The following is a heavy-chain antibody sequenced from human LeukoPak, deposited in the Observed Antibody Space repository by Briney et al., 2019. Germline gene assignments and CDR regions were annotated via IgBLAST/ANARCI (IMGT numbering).Heavy chain of an antibody. CDR3: ARDSWHYYYMDV. J-gene: IGHJ6*03. V-gene: IGHV4-39*07. Sequence: PSETLSLTCTVSGGSISSSSYYWGWIRQPPGKGLEWIGSIYYSGSTYYNPSLKSRVTISVDTSKNQFSLKLSSVTAADTAVYYCARDSWHYYYMDVWGKGTTVTVSS. CDR2: IYYSGST. CDR1: GGSISSSSYY.